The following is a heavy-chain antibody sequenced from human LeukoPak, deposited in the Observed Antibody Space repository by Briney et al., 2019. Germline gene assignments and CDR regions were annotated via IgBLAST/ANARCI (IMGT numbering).Heavy chain of an antibody. J-gene: IGHJ4*02. Sequence: GSLRLSCAASGFTFSSYAMSWIRQPPGKGLEWIGEINHSGSTNYNPSLKSRVTISVDTSKNQFSLKLSSVTAADTAVYYCAYSSSWYYPLYFDYWGQGTLVTVSS. CDR3: AYSSSWYYPLYFDY. CDR1: GFTFSSYA. V-gene: IGHV4-34*08. CDR2: INHSGST. D-gene: IGHD6-13*01.